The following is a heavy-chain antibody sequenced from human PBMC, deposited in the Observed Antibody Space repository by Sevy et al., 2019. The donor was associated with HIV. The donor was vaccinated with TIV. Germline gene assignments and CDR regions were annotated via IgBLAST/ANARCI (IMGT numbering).Heavy chain of an antibody. CDR1: GFSITSYW. CDR3: VRDRDADYGGNPLDS. Sequence: GGSLRLSCAASGFSITSYWMDWVRQGPGKGLEWVANIKSDGNEKYYVNSVKGRFTISRDNAMNAVFLQMDSLTVEDTGVYYCVRDRDADYGGNPLDSWGQGTLVTVSS. V-gene: IGHV3-7*01. J-gene: IGHJ4*02. CDR2: IKSDGNEK. D-gene: IGHD4-17*01.